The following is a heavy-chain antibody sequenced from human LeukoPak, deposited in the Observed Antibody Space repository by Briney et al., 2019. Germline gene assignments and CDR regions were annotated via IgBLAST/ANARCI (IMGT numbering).Heavy chain of an antibody. D-gene: IGHD3-10*01. CDR3: ASHYYGSGSYDY. CDR2: VIPIFGTA. J-gene: IGHJ4*02. CDR1: GGTFSSYA. V-gene: IGHV1-69*13. Sequence: GASVKVSCKASGGTFSSYAVSWVRQAPGQGLEWMGGVIPIFGTANYAQKFQGRVTITADESTSTAYMELSSLRSEDTAVYYCASHYYGSGSYDYWGQGTLVTVSS.